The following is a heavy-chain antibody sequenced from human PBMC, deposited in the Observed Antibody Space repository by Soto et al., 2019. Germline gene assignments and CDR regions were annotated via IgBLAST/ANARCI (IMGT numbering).Heavy chain of an antibody. CDR2: INHSGST. CDR1: GGSFSGYY. V-gene: IGHV4-34*01. CDR3: VRRSLRFLEWPSMDV. Sequence: SETLSLTCAVYGGSFSGYYWSWIRQPPGKGLEWIGEINHSGSTNYNPSLKSRVTISVDTSKNQFSLKLSSVTAADTAVYYCVRRSLRFLEWPSMDVWGQGTTVTVSS. J-gene: IGHJ6*02. D-gene: IGHD3-3*01.